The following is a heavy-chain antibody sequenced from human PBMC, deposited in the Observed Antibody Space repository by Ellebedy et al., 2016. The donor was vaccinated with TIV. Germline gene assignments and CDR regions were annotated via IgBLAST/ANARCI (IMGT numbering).Heavy chain of an antibody. Sequence: PGGSLRLSCAASGFSFSDYFMSWIRQAPGKGLEWVSYISTRSSFTIYADSVKGRFTISRDDAKNSLYLQMNSLRAEDTAVYYCAREGAMLRGVISEDYWGQGTLVTVSS. D-gene: IGHD3-10*01. J-gene: IGHJ4*02. CDR1: GFSFSDYF. CDR2: ISTRSSFT. V-gene: IGHV3-11*06. CDR3: AREGAMLRGVISEDY.